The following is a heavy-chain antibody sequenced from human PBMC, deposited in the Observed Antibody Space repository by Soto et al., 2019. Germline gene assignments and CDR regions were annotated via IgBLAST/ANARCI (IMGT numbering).Heavy chain of an antibody. CDR3: ARERPDGSRLDP. J-gene: IGHJ5*02. D-gene: IGHD6-13*01. Sequence: QVQLQESGPGLVKPSQTLSLTCTVSGGSISSGDYYWSWIRQPPGKGLEWIGYIYYSGSTYYNPYLKSRVTLSVDTSKNQFSLKLSSVPAADTAVFYCARERPDGSRLDPWGQGTLVTVSS. V-gene: IGHV4-30-4*01. CDR2: IYYSGST. CDR1: GGSISSGDYY.